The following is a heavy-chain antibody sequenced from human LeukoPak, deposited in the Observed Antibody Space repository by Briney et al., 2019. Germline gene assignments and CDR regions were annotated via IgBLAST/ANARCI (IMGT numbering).Heavy chain of an antibody. J-gene: IGHJ4*02. V-gene: IGHV4-61*05. D-gene: IGHD4-11*01. Sequence: SETLSLTCTVSGGSISSSGYYWSWIRQPPGEGLEWIGYIYYSGSTNYNPSLRSRVTISIDTSKNQFSLNLTSVTAADTAVYYCARGGLGGITAYSNYLFDYWGQGTLVTVSS. CDR3: ARGGLGGITAYSNYLFDY. CDR1: GGSISSSGYY. CDR2: IYYSGST.